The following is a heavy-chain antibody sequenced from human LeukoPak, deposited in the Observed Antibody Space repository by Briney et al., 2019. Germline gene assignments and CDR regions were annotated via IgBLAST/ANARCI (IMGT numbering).Heavy chain of an antibody. CDR2: INGDGSTT. J-gene: IGHJ4*02. V-gene: IGHV3-74*03. CDR1: GFTFSTYW. Sequence: GGSLSLSCTASGFTFSTYWINWVRQSPGKGLVWVALINGDGSTTTHADSVNGRFTISRDNAKNTAYLQMNSLRDEDTAVYFCARDYAGSPDYWGQGTLVTVSA. D-gene: IGHD3-10*01. CDR3: ARDYAGSPDY.